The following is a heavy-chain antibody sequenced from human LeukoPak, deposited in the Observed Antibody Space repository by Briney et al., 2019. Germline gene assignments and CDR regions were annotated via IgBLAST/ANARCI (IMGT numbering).Heavy chain of an antibody. CDR3: ARNNYYARDY. V-gene: IGHV3-7*01. CDR2: VVQDGSDK. J-gene: IGHJ4*02. D-gene: IGHD1-26*01. Sequence: GGSLRLSCAASGFTFSNYWMSWVRQAPGKGLEWVANVVQDGSDKYYVDSVKGRFTISRDNARNSMYLQMNSLRAEDTAVYYCARNNYYARDYWGQGTLVTVSS. CDR1: GFTFSNYW.